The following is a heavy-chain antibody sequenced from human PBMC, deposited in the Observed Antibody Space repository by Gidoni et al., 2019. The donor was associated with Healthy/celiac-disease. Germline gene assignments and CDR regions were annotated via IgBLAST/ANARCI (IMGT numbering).Heavy chain of an antibody. CDR1: GGSISSYY. D-gene: IGHD3-10*01. CDR2: IYYSGST. CDR3: ARGHYGSEFDY. J-gene: IGHJ4*02. Sequence: QVQLQESGPGLVKLSETLSLTCTVSGGSISSYYWSWIRQPPGKGLEWIGYIYYSGSTNHNPSLQCRVTISVDPSKNPFSLKLSSVTAADTAVYYCARGHYGSEFDYWGQGTLVTVSS. V-gene: IGHV4-59*01.